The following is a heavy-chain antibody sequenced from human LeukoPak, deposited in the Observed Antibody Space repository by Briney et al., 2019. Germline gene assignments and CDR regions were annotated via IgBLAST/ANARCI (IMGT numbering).Heavy chain of an antibody. CDR2: IYYSGST. Sequence: PSQTLSLTCTVSGGSISSGDYYWSWIRQPPGKGLEWIGYIYYSGSTYYNPSLKSRVTISVDTSKNQFSLKLSSVTAADTAVYYCARESLIVGAIGYWGQGTLVTVSS. D-gene: IGHD1-26*01. CDR1: GGSISSGDYY. J-gene: IGHJ4*02. V-gene: IGHV4-30-4*08. CDR3: ARESLIVGAIGY.